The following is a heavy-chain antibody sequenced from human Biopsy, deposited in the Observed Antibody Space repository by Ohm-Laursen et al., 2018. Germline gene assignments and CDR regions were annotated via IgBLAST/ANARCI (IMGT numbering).Heavy chain of an antibody. CDR1: GYTFTSYD. Sequence: SVKVSCKASGYTFTSYDITWVRQASGQGPEWIGWLNPVSGNSNFGQKFRGRVTVTSDTSISTAYMELSGLTSDGTATYYCGRAVRNQLLTDPWGQGTLVTATS. D-gene: IGHD1-7*01. CDR3: GRAVRNQLLTDP. CDR2: LNPVSGNS. J-gene: IGHJ5*02. V-gene: IGHV1-8*01.